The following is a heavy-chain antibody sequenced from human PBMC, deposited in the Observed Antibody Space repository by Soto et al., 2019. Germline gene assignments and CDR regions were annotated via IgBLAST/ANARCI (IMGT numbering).Heavy chain of an antibody. CDR3: ARGVRVTADFDP. Sequence: QVQLQESGPGLVKPSQTLSLTCTVSGGSISSGGYYWSWIRQHPGKGLEWIGYIYYSGSTYYNPSLKSRVTISVDTSQNQFSLKLRSVTAADTAVYYCARGVRVTADFDPWGQGTLVTVSS. D-gene: IGHD2-21*02. CDR2: IYYSGST. J-gene: IGHJ5*02. CDR1: GGSISSGGYY. V-gene: IGHV4-31*03.